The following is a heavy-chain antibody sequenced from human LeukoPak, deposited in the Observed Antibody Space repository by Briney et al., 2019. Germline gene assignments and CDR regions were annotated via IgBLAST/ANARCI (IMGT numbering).Heavy chain of an antibody. CDR1: GFTFSSYA. D-gene: IGHD2-21*02. Sequence: GGSLRLSCAASGFTFSSYAMSWVRQAPGKGLEWVSAISGSGGSTYYADSVKGRFTISRDNAKNSLYLQMNSLRDEDTAVYYCARSTYCGGDCYPALGYWGQGTPVTVSS. V-gene: IGHV3-23*01. CDR2: ISGSGGST. CDR3: ARSTYCGGDCYPALGY. J-gene: IGHJ4*02.